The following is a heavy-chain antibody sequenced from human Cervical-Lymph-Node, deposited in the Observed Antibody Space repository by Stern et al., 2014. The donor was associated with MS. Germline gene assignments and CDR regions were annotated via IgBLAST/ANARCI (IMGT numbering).Heavy chain of an antibody. Sequence: VQLVESGAEVKKPGASVNVSCKTSGYTFTYYAISWIRQAPGQGLEWVGWISPYNGNTTFVQKLQGRVAITTDTSTGTAYMELRSLRSDDTAVYYCARDDDYTRRAIDYWGQGTLVTVSS. CDR2: ISPYNGNT. CDR3: ARDDDYTRRAIDY. D-gene: IGHD4-11*01. J-gene: IGHJ4*02. CDR1: GYTFTYYA. V-gene: IGHV1-18*01.